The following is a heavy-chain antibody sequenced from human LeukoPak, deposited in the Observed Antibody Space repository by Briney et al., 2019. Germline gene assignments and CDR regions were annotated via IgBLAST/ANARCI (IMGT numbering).Heavy chain of an antibody. Sequence: SETLSLTCTVSGGSISSYYWSWIRQPAGKGLEWIGRIYTSGSTNYNPSLKSRVTMSVDTSKNQFSLKLSSVTAADTAVYYCAGEINYYDSSGYDLWGQGTLVTVSS. V-gene: IGHV4-4*07. CDR3: AGEINYYDSSGYDL. D-gene: IGHD3-22*01. CDR1: GGSISSYY. CDR2: IYTSGST. J-gene: IGHJ4*02.